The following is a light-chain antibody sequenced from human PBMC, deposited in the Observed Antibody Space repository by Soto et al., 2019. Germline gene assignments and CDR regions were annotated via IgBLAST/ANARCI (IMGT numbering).Light chain of an antibody. CDR1: NLGSKS. CDR3: QVWDSSTDHVV. J-gene: IGLJ2*01. Sequence: SYVLAQPPSVSVAPGQTASFTCGGNNLGSKSVHWYQQKPGQAPVLVVFDDSDRPSGIPERFSGSNSGNTATLTISRVEAGDEADYYCQVWDSSTDHVVFGGGTKLTVL. CDR2: DDS. V-gene: IGLV3-21*02.